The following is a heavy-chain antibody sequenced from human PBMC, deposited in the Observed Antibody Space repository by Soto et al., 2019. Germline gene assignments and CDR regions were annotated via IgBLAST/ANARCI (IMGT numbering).Heavy chain of an antibody. CDR1: GGSIGSYY. Sequence: PSQTLSLACTVSGGSIGSYYWSWVRHPPGKGLEWIGYIYYSGSNNYHPSLKSRVTIPLNTSKNQFSLKLSSVTAAATAGHYCPRAPSALCGGDCYSDIDFWGPGTLVTVSS. J-gene: IGHJ4*02. CDR2: IYYSGSN. D-gene: IGHD2-21*02. V-gene: IGHV4-59*01. CDR3: PRAPSALCGGDCYSDIDF.